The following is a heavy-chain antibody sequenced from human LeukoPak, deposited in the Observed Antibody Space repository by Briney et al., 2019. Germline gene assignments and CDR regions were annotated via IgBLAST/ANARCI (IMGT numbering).Heavy chain of an antibody. J-gene: IGHJ4*01. CDR2: ISSSGDIT. D-gene: IGHD4-17*01. V-gene: IGHV3-11*01. Sequence: PGGSLRLSCAASGFTVSSNYMNWIRQAPGKGLEWVSYISSSGDITYYADSVRGRFTISRDNTKNSLYLQMNSLRAEDTAVYYCARDPFMTTGWGIDYWGQGTLVTVSS. CDR1: GFTVSSNY. CDR3: ARDPFMTTGWGIDY.